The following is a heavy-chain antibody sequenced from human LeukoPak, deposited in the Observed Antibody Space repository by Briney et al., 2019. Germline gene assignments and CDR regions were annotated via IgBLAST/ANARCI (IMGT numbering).Heavy chain of an antibody. D-gene: IGHD3-10*01. CDR1: GFTLSSYT. CDR2: ISSSSSNI. Sequence: GGSLRLSCAASGFTLSSYTMNWVRQAPGKGLEWVSFISSSSSNIYSADSVKGRFTISRDNAKNSLYLQMNSLRAEDTAVYYCARDAYYGSGSYYDYWGQGTLVTVSS. J-gene: IGHJ4*02. V-gene: IGHV3-21*01. CDR3: ARDAYYGSGSYYDY.